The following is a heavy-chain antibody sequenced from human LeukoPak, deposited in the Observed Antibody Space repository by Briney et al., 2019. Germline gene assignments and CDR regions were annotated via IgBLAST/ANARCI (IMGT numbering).Heavy chain of an antibody. Sequence: PSETLSLTYTVSGGSMSSSSYYWGWIRQPPGKGLEWIGEINHSGSTSYNPSLKSRVTISVDTSKNQFSLKLSSVTAADTAVYYCARGPRYGSGSYRQTQSDYWGQGTLVTVSS. CDR1: GGSMSSSSYY. CDR2: INHSGST. V-gene: IGHV4-39*07. D-gene: IGHD3-10*01. J-gene: IGHJ4*02. CDR3: ARGPRYGSGSYRQTQSDY.